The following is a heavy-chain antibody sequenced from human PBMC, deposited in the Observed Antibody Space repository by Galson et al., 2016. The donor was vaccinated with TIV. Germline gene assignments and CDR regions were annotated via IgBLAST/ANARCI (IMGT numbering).Heavy chain of an antibody. V-gene: IGHV3-21*01. CDR1: GFTFSSSR. CDR3: ANWGAAPGPSFDY. D-gene: IGHD6-13*01. J-gene: IGHJ4*02. CDR2: IISSGTYI. Sequence: SLRLSCAASGFTFSSSRMSWVRQAPGKGLEWVSTIISSGTYIYYAAAVKGRLTISRDNAKNSLYLQMDSLRVEDTAVYYCANWGAAPGPSFDYWGRGTLVTVSS.